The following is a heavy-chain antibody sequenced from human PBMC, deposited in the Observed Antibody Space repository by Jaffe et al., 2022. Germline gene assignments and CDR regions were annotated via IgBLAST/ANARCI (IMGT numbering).Heavy chain of an antibody. CDR1: GYSISSAYY. J-gene: IGHJ4*02. D-gene: IGHD1-26*01. CDR3: ARVSSSAGSFYFDY. V-gene: IGHV4-38-2*01. Sequence: QVQLQESGPGLLKPSETLSLTCAVSGYSISSAYYWGWIRQPPGKGLEWIGSIYGSGSTYYNPSLKSRVTISVDTSKNQFSLKLSSVTAADTAVYYCARVSSSAGSFYFDYWGQGTLVTVSS. CDR2: IYGSGST.